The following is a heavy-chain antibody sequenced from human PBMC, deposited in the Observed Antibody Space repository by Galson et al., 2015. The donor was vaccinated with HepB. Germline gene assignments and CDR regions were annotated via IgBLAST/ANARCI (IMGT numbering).Heavy chain of an antibody. D-gene: IGHD1-26*01. CDR1: GFTFSSYG. Sequence: SLRLSCAASGFTFSSYGMHWVRQAPGKGLEWVAVIWYDGSNKYYADSVRGRFTISRDNSKNTLYLQMNSLRAEDTAVCYCARDTRERLPDYWGQGTLVTVSS. J-gene: IGHJ4*02. CDR3: ARDTRERLPDY. V-gene: IGHV3-33*01. CDR2: IWYDGSNK.